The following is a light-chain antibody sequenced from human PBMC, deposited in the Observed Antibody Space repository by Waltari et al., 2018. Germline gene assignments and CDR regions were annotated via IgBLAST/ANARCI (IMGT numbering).Light chain of an antibody. CDR2: EVS. V-gene: IGLV2-14*01. CDR1: SSDVGGYNY. CDR3: SSYTSSSTRNVV. J-gene: IGLJ2*01. Sequence: QSALTQPASVSGSPGQSITISCTGTSSDVGGYNYVPWYQQHPGKAPKLMFYEVSNRAAGVSNAFSGSKAGNTASLTISGLQAEDEADYYCSSYTSSSTRNVVFGGGTKLTVL.